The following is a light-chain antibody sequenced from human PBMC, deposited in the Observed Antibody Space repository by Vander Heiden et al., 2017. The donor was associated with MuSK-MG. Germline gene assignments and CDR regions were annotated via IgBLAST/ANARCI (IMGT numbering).Light chain of an antibody. CDR2: DVS. V-gene: IGLV2-14*03. Sequence: QTPLTQPASVSGCPGQSITISCTGTSSDVGGYNYVSWYQQHPGKAPKLMIYDVSNRPSGVSNRFSGSKSGNTASLTISGLQAEDEADYYCSLFTSSSTHNYVFGTGTKVTVL. CDR1: SSDVGGYNY. J-gene: IGLJ1*01. CDR3: SLFTSSSTHNYV.